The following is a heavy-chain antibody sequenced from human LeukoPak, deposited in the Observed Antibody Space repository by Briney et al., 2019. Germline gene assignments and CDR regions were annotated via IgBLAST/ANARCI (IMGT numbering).Heavy chain of an antibody. D-gene: IGHD2-15*01. CDR1: GYTLTGNS. Sequence: VKVPRQASGYTLTGNSFHPVGKGPGKGLSWMGWINPNSGGTNYAQKFQGRVTMTRDTSISAAYMELSRLRSDDTAVYYCARFSGGSSIKYVWGQGTLVTVSS. J-gene: IGHJ4*02. CDR2: INPNSGGT. V-gene: IGHV1-2*02. CDR3: ARFSGGSSIKYV.